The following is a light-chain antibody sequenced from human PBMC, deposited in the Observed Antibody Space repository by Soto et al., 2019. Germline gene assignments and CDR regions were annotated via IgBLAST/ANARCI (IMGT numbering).Light chain of an antibody. V-gene: IGLV2-14*01. J-gene: IGLJ1*01. CDR1: ISDIGSHNY. CDR3: ASYLTTSPLEV. CDR2: EVH. Sequence: SVLTPPGSVCGYPGEAVAVSCSGSISDIGSHNYVSWYRQYPGEAPKLLIYEVHYRPSGVSSRFSGSKSGNTASLTISGLQAADEADYYCASYLTTSPLEVFGTGTKVTVL.